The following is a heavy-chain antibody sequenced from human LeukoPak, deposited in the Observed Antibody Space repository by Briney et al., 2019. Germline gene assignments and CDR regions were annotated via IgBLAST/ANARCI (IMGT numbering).Heavy chain of an antibody. Sequence: PGGSLRLSCAASGFTFSSYEMNWVRQAPGKGLEWVSYISSSGSTIYYADSVKGRFTISRDNAKNSLYLQMNSLRAKDTAVYYCATGIAARPGGSFDYWGQGTLVTVSS. CDR3: ATGIAARPGGSFDY. J-gene: IGHJ4*02. D-gene: IGHD6-6*01. CDR1: GFTFSSYE. CDR2: ISSSGSTI. V-gene: IGHV3-48*03.